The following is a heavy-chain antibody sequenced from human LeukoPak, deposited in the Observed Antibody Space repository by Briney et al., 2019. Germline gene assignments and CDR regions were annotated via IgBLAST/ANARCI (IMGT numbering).Heavy chain of an antibody. CDR1: GFTFSSYA. J-gene: IGHJ6*02. CDR3: ARALLPIAVAGLGYYYYYGMDV. D-gene: IGHD6-19*01. V-gene: IGHV3-30-3*01. Sequence: GGSLRLSSAASGFTFSSYAMYWVRQAPGKGLEWVAVISYDGSNKYYADSVKGRFTISRDNSKNTLYLQMNSLRAEDTAVYYCARALLPIAVAGLGYYYYYGMDVWGQGTTVTVSS. CDR2: ISYDGSNK.